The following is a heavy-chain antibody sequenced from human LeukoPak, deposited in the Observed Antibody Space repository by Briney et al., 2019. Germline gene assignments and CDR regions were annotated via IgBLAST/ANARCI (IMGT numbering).Heavy chain of an antibody. CDR3: ARDKLAYCGGDCFNDAFDI. V-gene: IGHV1-2*02. CDR1: GYTFTGYY. D-gene: IGHD2-21*01. J-gene: IGHJ3*02. Sequence: ASVKVSCKVSGYTFTGYYMHWVRQAPGQGLEWMGWINPNSGGTNYAQKFQGRVTMTRDTSISTAYMELSRLRSDDTAVYYCARDKLAYCGGDCFNDAFDIWGQGTMVTVSS. CDR2: INPNSGGT.